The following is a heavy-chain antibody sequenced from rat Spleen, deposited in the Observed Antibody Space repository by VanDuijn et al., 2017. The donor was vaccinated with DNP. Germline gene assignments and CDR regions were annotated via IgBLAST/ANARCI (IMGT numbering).Heavy chain of an antibody. CDR2: ISPDGRKT. CDR3: ARREYDGYYPFAY. Sequence: EVQLVESGGGLVQPGRSLKLSCAASGLTFTNYGMAWVRQAPTEGLEWVAVISPDGRKTSYRDSVKGRFTISRDNAKDTLHLQMNSLRSEDTATYYCARREYDGYYPFAYWGQGTLVTVSS. V-gene: IGHV5S13*01. CDR1: GLTFTNYG. J-gene: IGHJ3*01. D-gene: IGHD1-12*03.